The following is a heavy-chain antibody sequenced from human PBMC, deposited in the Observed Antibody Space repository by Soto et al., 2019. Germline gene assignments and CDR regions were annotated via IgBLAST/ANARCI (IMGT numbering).Heavy chain of an antibody. J-gene: IGHJ4*02. D-gene: IGHD6-13*01. CDR3: TRLKIGSWAIDS. V-gene: IGHV3-73*01. Sequence: PGGSLRLSCAASGFTFSSYAMHWVRQASGKGLEWVGRIRSKAHSYATTYGVSVKGRFTISRDDSKNTAYLQMNSLKTEDTAVYYCTRLKIGSWAIDSWGQGTLVTVSS. CDR1: GFTFSSYA. CDR2: IRSKAHSYAT.